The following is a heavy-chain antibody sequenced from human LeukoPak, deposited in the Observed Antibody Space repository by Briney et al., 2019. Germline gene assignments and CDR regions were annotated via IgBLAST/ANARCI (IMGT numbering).Heavy chain of an antibody. CDR3: ARTEYCSSTSCRTDPDY. Sequence: ASVKVSCKASGYTFTSYGISWVRQAPGQGLEWMGWISAYNGNTNYAQKLQGRVTMTTDTSTSTAYMELRSLRSDDTAVYYCARTEYCSSTSCRTDPDYWGQGTLVTVSS. CDR1: GYTFTSYG. J-gene: IGHJ4*02. CDR2: ISAYNGNT. V-gene: IGHV1-18*01. D-gene: IGHD2-2*01.